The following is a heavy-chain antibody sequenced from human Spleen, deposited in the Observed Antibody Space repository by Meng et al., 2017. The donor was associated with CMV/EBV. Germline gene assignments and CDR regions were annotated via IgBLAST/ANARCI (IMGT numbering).Heavy chain of an antibody. J-gene: IGHJ5*02. CDR2: IGTAGDT. CDR3: ARGQGLGQQLGYNWFDP. CDR1: GFTFSSND. V-gene: IGHV3-13*01. D-gene: IGHD6-13*01. Sequence: GESLKISCAASGFTFSSNDMHWVRQTTGKGLEWVSAIGTAGDTYYPGSVKGRFTISRENAKNSFYLQMNSLRAGDTAVYYCARGQGLGQQLGYNWFDPWGQGTLVTVSS.